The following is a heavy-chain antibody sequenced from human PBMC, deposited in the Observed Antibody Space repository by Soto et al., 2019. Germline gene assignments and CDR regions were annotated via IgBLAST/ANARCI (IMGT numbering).Heavy chain of an antibody. CDR3: ARRAVVAVTGSFDNWLDP. D-gene: IGHD2-21*01. Sequence: PLETLSLTCTVSGGSITSYNWNWLRQPPGKALEWIGYVYNSGSTNYNPSLKSRVTISVDTSKNQFSLKVNSVTAADTAVYYCARRAVVAVTGSFDNWLDPWGQGILVTVSS. V-gene: IGHV4-59*01. CDR1: GGSITSYN. CDR2: VYNSGST. J-gene: IGHJ5*02.